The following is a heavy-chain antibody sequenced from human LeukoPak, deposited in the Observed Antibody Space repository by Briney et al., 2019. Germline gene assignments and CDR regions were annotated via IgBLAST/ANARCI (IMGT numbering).Heavy chain of an antibody. CDR2: IYTSGST. CDR3: ARDRYFNLRYYYYYYMDV. V-gene: IGHV4-4*07. Sequence: SETLSLTYTVSGGSISSYYWSWIRQPAGKGLEWIGRIYTSGSTNYNPSLKSRVTMSVDTSKNQFSLKLSSVTAADTAVYYCARDRYFNLRYYYYYYMDVWGKGTTVTVSS. CDR1: GGSISSYY. D-gene: IGHD2/OR15-2a*01. J-gene: IGHJ6*03.